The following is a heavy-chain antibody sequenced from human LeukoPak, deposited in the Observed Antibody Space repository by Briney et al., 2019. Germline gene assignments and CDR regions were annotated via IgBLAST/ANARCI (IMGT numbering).Heavy chain of an antibody. Sequence: GGSLRLSCAASGFTFSIYSMNWVRQAPGKGLEWVSYISSSSGTRYYADSVKGRFTISRDNAKNSLYLQMNSLRDDDTAVYYCARDKGSDYWGQGTLVTVSS. CDR2: ISSSSGTR. J-gene: IGHJ4*02. CDR3: ARDKGSDY. CDR1: GFTFSIYS. V-gene: IGHV3-48*02.